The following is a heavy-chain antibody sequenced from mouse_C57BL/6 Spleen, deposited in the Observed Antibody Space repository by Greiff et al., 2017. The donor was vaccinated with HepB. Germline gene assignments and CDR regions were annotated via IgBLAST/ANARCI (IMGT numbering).Heavy chain of an antibody. CDR1: GYAFSSSW. Sequence: VQLQESGPELVKPGASVKISCKASGYAFSSSWMNWVKQRPGKGLEWIGRIYPGDGDTNYNGKFKGKATLTADKSSSTAYMQLSSLTSEDSAVYFCERSGNYVEGGFAYWGQGTLVTVSA. D-gene: IGHD2-1*01. V-gene: IGHV1-82*01. CDR3: ERSGNYVEGGFAY. CDR2: IYPGDGDT. J-gene: IGHJ3*01.